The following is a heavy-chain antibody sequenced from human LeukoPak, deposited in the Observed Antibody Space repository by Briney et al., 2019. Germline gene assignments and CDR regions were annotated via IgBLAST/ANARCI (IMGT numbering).Heavy chain of an antibody. D-gene: IGHD2-15*01. CDR1: GGSFSGYY. V-gene: IGHV4-34*01. J-gene: IGHJ4*02. CDR2: INHSGST. CDR3: ASFYSYPLDY. Sequence: SETLSLTCAVYGGSFSGYYWSWIRQPPGKGLEWIGEINHSGSTNYNPSLKSRVTISVDTSKNQFSLKLSSVTAADTAVYYCASFYSYPLDYWGQGTLVTASS.